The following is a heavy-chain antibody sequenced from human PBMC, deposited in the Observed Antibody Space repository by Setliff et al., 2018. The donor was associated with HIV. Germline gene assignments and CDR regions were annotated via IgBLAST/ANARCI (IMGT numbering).Heavy chain of an antibody. V-gene: IGHV4-39*07. J-gene: IGHJ5*02. Sequence: SETLSLTCTVSGVSFSSSSYYRGWIRQPPGKGLEWIGSFYYSGSTYYNPSLKSRVTISVDTSENQFSLKLTSVTAADTAMYYCARRRCSAASCPDNSWSWLDPWGQGTLVTFSS. CDR1: GVSFSSSSYY. CDR3: ARRRCSAASCPDNSWSWLDP. D-gene: IGHD2-15*01. CDR2: FYYSGST.